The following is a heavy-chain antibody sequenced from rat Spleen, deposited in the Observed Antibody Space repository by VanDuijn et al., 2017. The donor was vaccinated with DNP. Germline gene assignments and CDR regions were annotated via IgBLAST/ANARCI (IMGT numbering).Heavy chain of an antibody. Sequence: EVQLVESGGGPVQPGRSMKLSCAASGFTFSNYYLAWVRQAPAKGLEWVASISPSGGSTYYRDSVKGRFTISRDNAKSTLYLQMDSLRSEDTATYYCATASTEGFANWGQGTLVTVSS. CDR3: ATASTEGFAN. CDR1: GFTFSNYY. CDR2: ISPSGGST. J-gene: IGHJ3*01. D-gene: IGHD1-11*01. V-gene: IGHV5-25*01.